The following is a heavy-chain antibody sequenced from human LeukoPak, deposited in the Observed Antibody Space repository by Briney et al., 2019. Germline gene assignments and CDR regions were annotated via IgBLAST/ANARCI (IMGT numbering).Heavy chain of an antibody. CDR3: ARGQYDFAP. V-gene: IGHV4-59*01. CDR1: GFTFSDYY. D-gene: IGHD3-16*01. J-gene: IGHJ5*02. Sequence: PGGSLRLSCAASGFTFSDYYMSWIRQPPGKGLEWIAYIYNSEAPNYNPSLNARVTMSLDMSKNQFSLRLSSVTAADTAVYYCARGQYDFAPWGQGILVTVSS. CDR2: IYNSEAP.